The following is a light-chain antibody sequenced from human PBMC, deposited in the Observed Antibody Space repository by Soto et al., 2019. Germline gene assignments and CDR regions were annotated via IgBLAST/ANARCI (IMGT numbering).Light chain of an antibody. J-gene: IGKJ5*01. V-gene: IGKV1-12*01. CDR1: QAVYSW. CDR2: DVS. Sequence: DTQLTQSPSSISASVGDRVTITCRASQAVYSWLAWFQQKPGMAPKLVIYDVSSLQSGVPSRFSGSGSGTEFTLTISSLQPEDFATYYCQQSNNHPISFGQGTRLEIK. CDR3: QQSNNHPIS.